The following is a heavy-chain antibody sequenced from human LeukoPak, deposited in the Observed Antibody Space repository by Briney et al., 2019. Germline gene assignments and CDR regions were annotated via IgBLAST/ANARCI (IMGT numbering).Heavy chain of an antibody. J-gene: IGHJ3*02. V-gene: IGHV3-9*01. CDR3: AKGVYIEQQLEDAFDI. CDR1: GFTFDDYA. CDR2: ISWNSGSI. D-gene: IGHD6-13*01. Sequence: GRSLRLSCAASGFTFDDYAMHWVRQAPGKGLEWVSGISWNSGSIGYADSVKGRFTISRDNAKNSLYLQMNSLRAEDTALYYCAKGVYIEQQLEDAFDIWGQGTMVTVSS.